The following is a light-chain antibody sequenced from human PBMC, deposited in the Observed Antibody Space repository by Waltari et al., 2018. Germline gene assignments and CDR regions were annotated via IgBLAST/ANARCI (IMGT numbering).Light chain of an antibody. CDR1: QSVSSSY. CDR2: GAS. Sequence: EIVLTQSPGTLSLSPGERATLSCRASQSVSSSYLAWYQQKPGQAPRLLIYGASSRATGIPDRFSGSGSGTDFTLTISRLEPEDFAVYYCQQYNELKTFGQGTKVEIK. V-gene: IGKV3-20*01. CDR3: QQYNELKT. J-gene: IGKJ1*01.